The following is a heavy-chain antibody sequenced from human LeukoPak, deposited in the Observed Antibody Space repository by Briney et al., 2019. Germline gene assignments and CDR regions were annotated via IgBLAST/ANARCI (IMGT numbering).Heavy chain of an antibody. V-gene: IGHV4-39*07. J-gene: IGHJ4*02. CDR3: ARAAVVTANDY. Sequence: SETLSLTCTVSGGSISSSSYYWGWIRQPPGKGLEWIGSIYHSGSTYYNPSLKSRVTISVDTSKNQFSLKLSSVTAADTAVYYCARAAVVTANDYWGQGTLVTVSS. CDR1: GGSISSSSYY. CDR2: IYHSGST. D-gene: IGHD2-21*02.